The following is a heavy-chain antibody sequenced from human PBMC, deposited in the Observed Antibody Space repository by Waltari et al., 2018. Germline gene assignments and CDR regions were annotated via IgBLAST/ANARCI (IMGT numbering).Heavy chain of an antibody. CDR3: ARGYCSGSGCYGYFEF. Sequence: EVQLVESGGGLAKPGGSLRLSCAASGFTFSNYWMYWVRQAPGKGLEWISAVNSAGVTPYYADSVKGRFTISRDNAENTLSLQMDSLGAEDTAVYYCARGYCSGSGCYGYFEFWGQGALVTVSS. J-gene: IGHJ1*01. CDR1: GFTFSNYW. D-gene: IGHD2-15*01. CDR2: VNSAGVTP. V-gene: IGHV3-48*01.